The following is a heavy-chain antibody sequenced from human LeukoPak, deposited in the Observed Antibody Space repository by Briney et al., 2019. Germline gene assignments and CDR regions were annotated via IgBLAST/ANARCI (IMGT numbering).Heavy chain of an antibody. V-gene: IGHV1-8*01. Sequence: ASVKVSCKASGYTFTSYDIDWVRQATGQGLEWMGWMNPNSGNTGYAQKFQGRVTMTRNTSISTAYMELSSLRSEDTAVYYCAAIAARQSDAFDIWGQGTMVTVSS. CDR1: GYTFTSYD. J-gene: IGHJ3*02. CDR3: AAIAARQSDAFDI. CDR2: MNPNSGNT. D-gene: IGHD6-6*01.